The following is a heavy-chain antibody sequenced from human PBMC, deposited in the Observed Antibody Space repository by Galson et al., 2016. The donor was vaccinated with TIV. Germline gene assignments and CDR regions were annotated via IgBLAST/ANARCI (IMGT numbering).Heavy chain of an antibody. CDR2: ISYSGSTM. CDR3: ARATTMGVAYYYYGMDV. D-gene: IGHD3-10*01. CDR1: GFTFTAYY. J-gene: IGHJ6*02. Sequence: SLRLSCAASGFTFTAYYMNWARQAPGKGLEWVSYISYSGSTMYYADSVRGRFTISRDNAKNSLYLQMSSLRAEDTAVYYCARATTMGVAYYYYGMDVWGQGTTVTVSS. V-gene: IGHV3-11*04.